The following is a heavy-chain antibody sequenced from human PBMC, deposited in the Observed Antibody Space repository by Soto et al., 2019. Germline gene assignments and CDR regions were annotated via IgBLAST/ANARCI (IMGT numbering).Heavy chain of an antibody. V-gene: IGHV1-2*02. D-gene: IGHD2-2*01. CDR1: GYTFTGYY. J-gene: IGHJ5*02. CDR3: ARDRGYCSSPGIDP. Sequence: GASVKVSCKAAGYTFTGYYMHWVRQAPGQGLEWMGWINPESGGTNYAQKFQGRVTMTRDTSISTAYMELSRLRSDDTAVYYCARDRGYCSSPGIDPWGQGTLVTVSS. CDR2: INPESGGT.